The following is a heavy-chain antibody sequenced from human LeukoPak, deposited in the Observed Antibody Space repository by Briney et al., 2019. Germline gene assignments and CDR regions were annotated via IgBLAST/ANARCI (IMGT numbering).Heavy chain of an antibody. CDR3: ARIIADYSISY. J-gene: IGHJ4*02. Sequence: PGRSLRLSCAASGFTFSSYGMHWVRQAPGKGLEWVAVVWYDGSNKYYADSAKGRFTISRDNSKNTLYLQMNSLRAEDTAVYYCARIIADYSISYWGQGTLVTVSS. CDR1: GFTFSSYG. CDR2: VWYDGSNK. D-gene: IGHD4-11*01. V-gene: IGHV3-33*01.